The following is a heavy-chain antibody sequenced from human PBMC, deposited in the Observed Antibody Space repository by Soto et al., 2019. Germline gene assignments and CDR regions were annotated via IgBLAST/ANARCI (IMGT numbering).Heavy chain of an antibody. D-gene: IGHD3-22*01. CDR1: GFTFSSYS. V-gene: IGHV3-48*02. J-gene: IGHJ4*02. CDR2: ISSSSSTI. Sequence: PGGSLRLSCAASGFTFSSYSMNWVRQAPGKGLEWVSYISSSSSTIYYADSVKGRFTISRDNAKNSLYLQMNSLRDEDTAVYYCARVRAYYYNSSGYPDFWGQGTLVTVSS. CDR3: ARVRAYYYNSSGYPDF.